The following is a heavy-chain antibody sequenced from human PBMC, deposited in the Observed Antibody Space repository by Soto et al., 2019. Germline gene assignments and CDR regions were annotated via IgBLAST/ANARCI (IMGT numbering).Heavy chain of an antibody. Sequence: EVQLLESGGGLVQPGGSLRLSCAASGFTFSSYAMSWVRQAPGKGLEWVSAISGSGGSTYYAVSVKGRFTISRDNSKNTLYLQMNSLRAEDTAVYYCASTLMATRKWGWFDPWGQGTLVTVSS. V-gene: IGHV3-23*01. CDR3: ASTLMATRKWGWFDP. D-gene: IGHD5-12*01. J-gene: IGHJ5*02. CDR1: GFTFSSYA. CDR2: ISGSGGST.